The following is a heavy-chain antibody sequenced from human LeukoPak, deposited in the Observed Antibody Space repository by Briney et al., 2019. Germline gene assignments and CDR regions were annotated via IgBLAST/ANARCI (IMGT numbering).Heavy chain of an antibody. CDR3: AKGPPEYSSGWFSFAYFDS. J-gene: IGHJ4*02. D-gene: IGHD6-19*01. Sequence: GASLRLSCEASGLSFSSYTMNWVRQAPGKGLEWVSSVSSGSGYISYADSVKGRFTISRDNAKNSLYLQMTSLRAEDTAVYYCAKGPPEYSSGWFSFAYFDSWGQGTLVTVSS. CDR1: GLSFSSYT. V-gene: IGHV3-21*06. CDR2: VSSGSGYI.